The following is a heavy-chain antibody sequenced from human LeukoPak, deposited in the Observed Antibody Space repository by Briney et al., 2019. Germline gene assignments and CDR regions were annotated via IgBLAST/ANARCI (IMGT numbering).Heavy chain of an antibody. CDR2: IYYSGST. D-gene: IGHD1-26*01. CDR3: TKRQGPTSGSYDYFDP. J-gene: IGHJ5*02. Sequence: TSETLSLTCTVSGGPISSYYWSWIRQPPGKGLEWIGYIYYSGSTNYNPSLKSRVTISVDTSNNQFSLKVTSVTAADTAMYYCTKRQGPTSGSYDYFDPWGQGALVTVSS. CDR1: GGPISSYY. V-gene: IGHV4-59*08.